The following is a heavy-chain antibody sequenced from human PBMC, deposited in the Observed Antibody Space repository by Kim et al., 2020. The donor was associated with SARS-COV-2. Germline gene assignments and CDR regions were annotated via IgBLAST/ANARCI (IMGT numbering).Heavy chain of an antibody. V-gene: IGHV3-30-3*01. Sequence: GGSLRLSCAASGFTFSSYAMHWVRQAPGKGLEWVAVISYDGSNKYYADSVKGRFTISRDNSKNTLYLQMNSLRAEDTAVYYCARDFDMVRGVLDYWGQGTLVTVSS. D-gene: IGHD3-10*01. CDR2: ISYDGSNK. CDR1: GFTFSSYA. J-gene: IGHJ4*02. CDR3: ARDFDMVRGVLDY.